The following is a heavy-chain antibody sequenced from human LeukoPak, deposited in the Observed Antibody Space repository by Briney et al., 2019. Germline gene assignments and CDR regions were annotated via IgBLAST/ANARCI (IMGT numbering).Heavy chain of an antibody. CDR1: GGSISSSSYY. V-gene: IGHV4-39*07. J-gene: IGHJ4*02. CDR3: ARGLLGKGRSSWYGSADY. D-gene: IGHD6-13*01. CDR2: SGST. Sequence: SETLSLTCTVSGGSISSSSYYWGWIRQPPGKGLEWIGSGSTYYNPSLKSRVTISVDTSKNQFSLKLSSVTAADTAVYYCARGLLGKGRSSWYGSADYWGQGTLVTVSS.